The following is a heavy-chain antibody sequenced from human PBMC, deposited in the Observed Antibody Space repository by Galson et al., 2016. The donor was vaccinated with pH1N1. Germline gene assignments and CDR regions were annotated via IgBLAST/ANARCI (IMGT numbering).Heavy chain of an antibody. D-gene: IGHD4/OR15-4a*01. CDR1: GGPISNDNYY. V-gene: IGHV4-30-4*01. CDR2: IYFSGFV. CDR3: ARDFYGERGFDP. J-gene: IGHJ5*02. Sequence: TLSLTCTVSGGPISNDNYYWSWIRQPPGKGLEWIGHIYFSGFVYYSPSLKSRLTISVGTSKNHFSLKLTSLTATDTAVYYCARDFYGERGFDPWGQGTLVTVSS.